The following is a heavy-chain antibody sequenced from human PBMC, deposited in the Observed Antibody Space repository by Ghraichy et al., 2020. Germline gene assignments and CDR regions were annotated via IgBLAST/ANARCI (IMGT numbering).Heavy chain of an antibody. V-gene: IGHV4-4*02. J-gene: IGHJ3*02. CDR1: GGPIRSSNW. CDR3: TRLRGQFDPFDI. Sequence: SETLSLTCAVSGGPIRSSNWWSWVRQPPGKGLEWIGEIYHSGSTNYNPSLKSRVTISADKSKNEFSLNLSPVTAADTAVYYCTRLRGQFDPFDIWGQGTMVTVSS. CDR2: IYHSGST.